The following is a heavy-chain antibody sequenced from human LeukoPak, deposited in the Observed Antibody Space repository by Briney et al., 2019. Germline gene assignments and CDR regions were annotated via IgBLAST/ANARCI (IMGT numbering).Heavy chain of an antibody. J-gene: IGHJ4*02. CDR1: GFTFSSYG. CDR3: ARGQSVALN. V-gene: IGHV3-33*01. Sequence: PGRSLRLSCAASGFTFSSYGMHWVRQAPGKGLEWVAVIWYDGSNKYYADSVKGRFTISRDNSKSTLYLQMNSLRAEDTAVYYCARGQSVALNWGQGTLVTVSS. D-gene: IGHD4-23*01. CDR2: IWYDGSNK.